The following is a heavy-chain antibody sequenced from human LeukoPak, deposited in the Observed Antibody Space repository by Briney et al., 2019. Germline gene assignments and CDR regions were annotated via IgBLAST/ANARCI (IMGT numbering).Heavy chain of an antibody. J-gene: IGHJ4*02. CDR1: GYTLTELS. CDR2: FDPEDGET. CDR3: ATSSWRLLWFGELFHFDY. D-gene: IGHD3-10*01. Sequence: ASVKVSCKVSGYTLTELSMHWVRQAPGKGLEWMGGFDPEDGETIYAQKFQGRVTMTEDTSTDTAYMELSSLRSGDTAVYYCATSSWRLLWFGELFHFDYWGQGTLVTVSS. V-gene: IGHV1-24*01.